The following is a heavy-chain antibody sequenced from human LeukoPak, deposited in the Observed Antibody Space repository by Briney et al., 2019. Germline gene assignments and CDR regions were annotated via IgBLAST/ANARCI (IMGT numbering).Heavy chain of an antibody. V-gene: IGHV3-23*01. Sequence: GGSLRLSCAASGFIFSSYAMSWVRQAPGKGLEWVSSVSESGTNTYYADSVKGRFTISRDNSKNTLFLQMNSLRAEDTAVYYCARAPSGSSRGHYRDYWGQGTLVTVSS. CDR2: VSESGTNT. CDR1: GFIFSSYA. D-gene: IGHD3-22*01. J-gene: IGHJ4*02. CDR3: ARAPSGSSRGHYRDY.